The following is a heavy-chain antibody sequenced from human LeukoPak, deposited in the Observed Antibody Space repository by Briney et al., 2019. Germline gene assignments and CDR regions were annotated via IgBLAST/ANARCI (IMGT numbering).Heavy chain of an antibody. Sequence: PGGSLRLSCAASGFTFSSYAMHWVRQAPGKGLEWVANIKQDGSEKYYVDSVKGRFTISRDNAKNSLYLQMNSLRAEDTAVYYCARGGLHYYDSSGYYEKFDYWGQGTLVTVSS. V-gene: IGHV3-7*01. CDR1: GFTFSSYA. J-gene: IGHJ4*02. CDR3: ARGGLHYYDSSGYYEKFDY. CDR2: IKQDGSEK. D-gene: IGHD3-22*01.